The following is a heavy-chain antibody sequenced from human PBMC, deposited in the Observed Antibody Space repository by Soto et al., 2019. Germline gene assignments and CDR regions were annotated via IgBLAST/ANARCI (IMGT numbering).Heavy chain of an antibody. D-gene: IGHD4-17*01. CDR1: GYTFTAYY. Sequence: ASVKVSRKPYGYTFTAYYIHLVRQAPGQGLEXLGXXDXXXXXTXXAQKFQGRVIMTRDTSSKTVYMELSWLTSDDTAVYYCATDDYGAFAFWGQGTLVTVSS. V-gene: IGHV1-2*02. J-gene: IGHJ4*02. CDR3: ATDDYGAFAF. CDR2: XDXXXXXT.